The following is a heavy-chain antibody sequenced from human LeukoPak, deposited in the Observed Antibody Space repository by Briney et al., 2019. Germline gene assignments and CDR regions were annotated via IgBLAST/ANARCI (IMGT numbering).Heavy chain of an antibody. CDR1: GGSIRSFF. V-gene: IGHV4-4*07. D-gene: IGHD3-16*02. Sequence: ASVKLSLTCSVSGGSIRSFFWSWIRQSAGRGLEHIGRINSTGTTNYSPSLTNRVSMSVVTSKNQSSLTLTSVTAADTAMYFCARAGYTSTWIFDYWGQGNLVT. J-gene: IGHJ4*02. CDR3: ARAGYTSTWIFDY. CDR2: INSTGTT.